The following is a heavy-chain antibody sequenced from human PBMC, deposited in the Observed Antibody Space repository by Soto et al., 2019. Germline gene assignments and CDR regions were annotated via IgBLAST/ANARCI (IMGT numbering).Heavy chain of an antibody. CDR1: GYAFTSYD. D-gene: IGHD4-17*01. V-gene: IGHV1-8*01. Sequence: GASVKVSCKGAGYAFTSYDINWVRQATGQGLEWMGWMNPNNGDTGYAQKFQGRVTMTRDTSITTAYMELSSLRSEDTAVYFCARGLGFGDYAFWGQGTLVTVSS. CDR3: ARGLGFGDYAF. CDR2: MNPNNGDT. J-gene: IGHJ4*02.